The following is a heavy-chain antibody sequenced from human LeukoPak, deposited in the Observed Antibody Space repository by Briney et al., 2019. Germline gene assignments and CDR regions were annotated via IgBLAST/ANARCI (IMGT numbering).Heavy chain of an antibody. D-gene: IGHD3-22*01. J-gene: IGHJ4*02. Sequence: GGSLRLSCAASGITFSNYWMSWVRQAPGKGLEWVANINQDSSEKYYVDSVKGRFTISRDNAKNSLYLQMNSLRAEDTAVYYCARDTTYYYDSSGYYYFDYWGQGTLVTVSS. CDR2: INQDSSEK. CDR3: ARDTTYYYDSSGYYYFDY. CDR1: GITFSNYW. V-gene: IGHV3-7*01.